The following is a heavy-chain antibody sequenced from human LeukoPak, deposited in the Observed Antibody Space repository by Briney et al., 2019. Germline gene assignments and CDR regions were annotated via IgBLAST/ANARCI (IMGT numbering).Heavy chain of an antibody. CDR1: GYTFTNYD. J-gene: IGHJ3*01. CDR3: AFCGGDCGGAFDV. V-gene: IGHV1-8*01. CDR2: MTPNSGNT. Sequence: ASVKVSCKASGYTFTNYDINWLRQATGQGLEWMAWMTPNSGNTGHAQKFQGRLTMTRDISISTAYMELGSLRSEDTAVYYCAFCGGDCGGAFDVWGQGTTVTVSS. D-gene: IGHD2-21*02.